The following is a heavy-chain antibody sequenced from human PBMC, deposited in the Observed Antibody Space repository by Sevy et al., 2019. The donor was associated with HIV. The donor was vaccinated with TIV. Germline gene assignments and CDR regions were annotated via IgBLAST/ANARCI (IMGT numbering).Heavy chain of an antibody. J-gene: IGHJ4*02. V-gene: IGHV3-74*01. Sequence: GGSLRLSCAASGFTFSSYWMHWVRQGLGKGLVWVSRTNSDGSSTSYADSVKGRFTVSSDNAKNTLYLQMNSLRVEDTAVYYCPGSRYSGCLGCWGQGALITLSS. CDR1: GFTFSSYW. CDR2: TNSDGSST. CDR3: PGSRYSGCLGC. D-gene: IGHD1-26*01.